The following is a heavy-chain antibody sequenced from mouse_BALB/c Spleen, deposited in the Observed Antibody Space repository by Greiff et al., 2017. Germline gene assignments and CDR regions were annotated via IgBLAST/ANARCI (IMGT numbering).Heavy chain of an antibody. J-gene: IGHJ2*01. V-gene: IGHV5-6-5*01. CDR1: GFTFSSYA. CDR2: ISSGGST. Sequence: EVMLVESGGGLVKPGGSLKLTCAASGFTFSSYAMSWVRQTPEKRLEWVASISSGGSTYYPDSVKGRFTISRDNARNILYLQMSSPRSEDTAMYYCARGQEVDYWGQGTTLTVSS. CDR3: ARGQEVDY. D-gene: IGHD2-14*01.